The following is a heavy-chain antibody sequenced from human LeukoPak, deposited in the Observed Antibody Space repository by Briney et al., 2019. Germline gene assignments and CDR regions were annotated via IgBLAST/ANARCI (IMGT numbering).Heavy chain of an antibody. D-gene: IGHD6-25*01. CDR3: ARVGVTAASADY. CDR2: INPRGGST. V-gene: IGHV1-46*01. CDR1: GYTFTSYY. J-gene: IGHJ4*02. Sequence: GASVKVSCKPSGYTFTSYYMHWMRQAPGQGPEWMGIINPRGGSTDYSQKFQDRVTMSSDTSTSTVYMELSSLRSEGTAVYFCARVGVTAASADYWGQGTLVTVSS.